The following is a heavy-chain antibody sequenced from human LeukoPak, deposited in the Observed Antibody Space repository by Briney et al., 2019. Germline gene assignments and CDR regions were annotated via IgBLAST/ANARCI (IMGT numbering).Heavy chain of an antibody. Sequence: GESLKISCKGSGYSFTSYWIGWVRQMPGKGLEWMGIIYPGDSDTRYSPSFQGQVTISADKSISTAYLQWSSLKASDTAMYYCARPAYYYGSGSSNFDYWGQGTLVTVSS. V-gene: IGHV5-51*01. CDR2: IYPGDSDT. CDR1: GYSFTSYW. J-gene: IGHJ4*02. CDR3: ARPAYYYGSGSSNFDY. D-gene: IGHD3-10*01.